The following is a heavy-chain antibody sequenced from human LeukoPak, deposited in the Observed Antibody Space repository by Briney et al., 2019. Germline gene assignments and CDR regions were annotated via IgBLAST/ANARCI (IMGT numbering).Heavy chain of an antibody. CDR1: GGSFSGYY. V-gene: IGHV4-34*01. Sequence: SETLSLTCAVYGGSFSGYYWSWIRQPPGKGLDGIGETNHSGSTNYNPSLKSRVTISVDTSKNQFSLKLSSVTAADTAVYYCAGYRVAGTTHFDYWGQGTLVTVSS. D-gene: IGHD6-19*01. CDR3: AGYRVAGTTHFDY. J-gene: IGHJ4*02. CDR2: TNHSGST.